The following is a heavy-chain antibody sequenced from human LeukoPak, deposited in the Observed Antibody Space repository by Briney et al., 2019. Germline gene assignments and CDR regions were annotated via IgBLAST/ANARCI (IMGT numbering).Heavy chain of an antibody. CDR3: ARWSEDIVATISNGMDV. CDR2: MNPNSGNT. Sequence: ASVKVSCKASGYTFTSYDINWVRQATGQGLEWMGWMNPNSGNTGYAQKFQGRVTTTRNTSISTACMELSSLRSEDTAVYYCARWSEDIVATISNGMDVWGQGTTVTVSS. CDR1: GYTFTSYD. J-gene: IGHJ6*02. V-gene: IGHV1-8*01. D-gene: IGHD5-12*01.